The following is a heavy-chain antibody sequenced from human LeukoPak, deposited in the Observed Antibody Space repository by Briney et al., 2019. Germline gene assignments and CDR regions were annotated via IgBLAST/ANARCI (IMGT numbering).Heavy chain of an antibody. D-gene: IGHD6-19*01. CDR1: GYTFTSYY. V-gene: IGHV1-24*01. CDR3: ATDPPGSSGSRVNY. J-gene: IGHJ4*02. Sequence: GASVNVSCKASGYTFTSYYMHWVRQAPGKGLEWMGGFDPEDGETIYAQKFQGRVTMTEDTSTDTAYMELSSLRSEDTAVYYCATDPPGSSGSRVNYWGQGTLVTVSS. CDR2: FDPEDGET.